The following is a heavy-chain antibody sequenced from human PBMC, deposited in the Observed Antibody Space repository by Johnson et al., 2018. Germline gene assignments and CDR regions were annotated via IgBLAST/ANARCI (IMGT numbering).Heavy chain of an antibody. J-gene: IGHJ6*04. CDR3: AGDVTIFGVAYIPRHYLDV. CDR2: IRSRAITI. CDR1: GFTFSDYY. Sequence: QVQLVQSGGGLVKPGGSLRLSCAASGFTFSDYYMTWIRQAPGKGLEWLSYIRSRAITIYYADSVRGRFPIPRDNAKNSLSLQMNSLRADDTAVYYCAGDVTIFGVAYIPRHYLDVWGRGTTVTVSS. V-gene: IGHV3-11*04. D-gene: IGHD3-3*01.